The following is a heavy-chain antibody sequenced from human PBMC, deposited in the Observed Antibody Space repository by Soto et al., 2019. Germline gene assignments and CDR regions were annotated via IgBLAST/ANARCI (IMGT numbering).Heavy chain of an antibody. CDR1: GFTFSSYG. J-gene: IGHJ5*02. Sequence: PGGSLRLACAASGFTFSSYGMQWVRQSPGKGLEWVAVIWYDGSNKYYADSVKGRFTISRDNSKNTMYLQMNSMRAGDTAVYYCARGDRSVPFDPWGQGTLVTVSS. CDR3: ARGDRSVPFDP. CDR2: IWYDGSNK. V-gene: IGHV3-33*01. D-gene: IGHD3-22*01.